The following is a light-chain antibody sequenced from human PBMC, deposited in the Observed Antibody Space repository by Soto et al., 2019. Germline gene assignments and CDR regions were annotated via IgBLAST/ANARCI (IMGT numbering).Light chain of an antibody. V-gene: IGKV3-20*01. CDR2: DVS. CDR1: ESVTNY. Sequence: EIVLTQSPATLSLSPGERGTLSCRASESVTNYLAWYQQKPGQAPRLLVYDVSIRVTGIPDRFSGSGSGTDFTLTISRLEPEDFAVYYCQQYGSSRRTFGQGTKVDIK. CDR3: QQYGSSRRT. J-gene: IGKJ1*01.